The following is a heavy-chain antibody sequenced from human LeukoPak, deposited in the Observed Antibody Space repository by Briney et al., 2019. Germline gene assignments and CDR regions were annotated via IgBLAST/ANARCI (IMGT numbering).Heavy chain of an antibody. CDR2: IYYSGST. V-gene: IGHV4-31*03. J-gene: IGHJ4*02. D-gene: IGHD6-6*01. CDR1: GGSISSGGYY. CDR3: AREGRYSSSPYYFDY. Sequence: PSETLSLTCTVSGGSISSGGYYWSWIRQHPGKGLEWIGYIYYSGSTYYNPSLKSRVTISVDTSKNQFSLKLSSVTVADTAVYYCAREGRYSSSPYYFDYWGQGTLVTVSS.